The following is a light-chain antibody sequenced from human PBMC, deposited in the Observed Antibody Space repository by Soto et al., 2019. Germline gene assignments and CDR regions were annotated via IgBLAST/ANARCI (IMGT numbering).Light chain of an antibody. CDR3: QQSYSVPYT. CDR2: AAS. Sequence: DIQMTQSPPSLSASVGDRVTITCRASQSLSSYFNWYQRKPGKAPKLLIYAASSLQSGVPSRFSGSGSGTDFTLTITSLQPEDFATYYCQQSYSVPYTFGQGTKLEIK. J-gene: IGKJ2*01. V-gene: IGKV1-39*01. CDR1: QSLSSY.